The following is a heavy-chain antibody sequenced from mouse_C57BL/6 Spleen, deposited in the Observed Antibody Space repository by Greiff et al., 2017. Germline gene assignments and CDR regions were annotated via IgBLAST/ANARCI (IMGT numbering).Heavy chain of an antibody. Sequence: DVMLVESGGGLVKPGGSLKLSCAASGFTFSSYAMSWVRQTPEKRLEWVAIISVGGSYTYYPDNVKGRFTISRDNAKNNLYLQMSHLKSEATAMYYCARASIYDGYYFDYWGQGTTLTVSS. J-gene: IGHJ2*01. V-gene: IGHV5-4*03. CDR1: GFTFSSYA. CDR2: ISVGGSYT. CDR3: ARASIYDGYYFDY. D-gene: IGHD2-3*01.